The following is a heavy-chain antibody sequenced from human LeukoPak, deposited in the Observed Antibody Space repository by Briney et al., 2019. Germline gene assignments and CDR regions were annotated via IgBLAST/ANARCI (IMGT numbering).Heavy chain of an antibody. CDR3: AKLGFYYDSSGEESDY. V-gene: IGHV3-30*18. J-gene: IGHJ4*02. Sequence: GGSLRLSCAASGFTFSSSWMNWVRQAPGKGLEWVAVISYDGSNKYYADSVKGRFTISRDNSKNTLYLQMNSLRAEDTAVYYCAKLGFYYDSSGEESDYWGQGTLVTVSS. D-gene: IGHD3-22*01. CDR2: ISYDGSNK. CDR1: GFTFSSSW.